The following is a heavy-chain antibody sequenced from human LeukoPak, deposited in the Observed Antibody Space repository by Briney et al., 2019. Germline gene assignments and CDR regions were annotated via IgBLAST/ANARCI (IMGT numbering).Heavy chain of an antibody. V-gene: IGHV3-21*01. J-gene: IGHJ6*02. CDR1: GFTFSSSYS. CDR3: ARELGYCSGGSCYFSYYYGMDV. Sequence: PGGSLRLSCAASGFTFSSSYSMNWVRQAPGKGLEWVASISSSSTYMYYADSVKGRFTISRDNAKNSLYLQMNSLRAEDTAVYYCARELGYCSGGSCYFSYYYGMDVWGQGTTVTVSS. CDR2: ISSSSTYM. D-gene: IGHD2-15*01.